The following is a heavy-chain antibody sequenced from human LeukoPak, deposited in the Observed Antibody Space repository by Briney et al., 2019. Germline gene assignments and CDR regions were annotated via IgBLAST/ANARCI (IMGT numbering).Heavy chain of an antibody. CDR3: ARDGGIVGTTSLAAGSFDI. V-gene: IGHV4-4*02. CDR1: GGSISSSNW. J-gene: IGHJ3*02. CDR2: IYHSGST. Sequence: PSETLSLTCAVSGGSISSSNWWSWVRQPPGKGLEWIGEIYHSGSTNYNPSLKSRVTISVDKSKNQFSLKLSSVTAADTAVYYCARDGGIVGTTSLAAGSFDIWGQGTMVTVSS. D-gene: IGHD1-26*01.